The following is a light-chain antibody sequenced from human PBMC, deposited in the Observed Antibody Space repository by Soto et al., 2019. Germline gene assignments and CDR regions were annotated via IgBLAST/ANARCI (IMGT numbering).Light chain of an antibody. CDR1: QSVSSS. Sequence: EIVMTQSPVTLAVSTGERATLSCRASQSVSSSLAWYQQKPGQAPRLLIYGASTRATGIPARFIGSGSGTDFTPTISSLQSEEFAVYYCQQYNNWPPWAFGQGTKVDIK. CDR2: GAS. J-gene: IGKJ1*01. CDR3: QQYNNWPPWA. V-gene: IGKV3-15*01.